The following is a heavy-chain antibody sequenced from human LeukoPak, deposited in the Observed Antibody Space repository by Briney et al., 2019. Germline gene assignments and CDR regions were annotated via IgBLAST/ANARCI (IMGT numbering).Heavy chain of an antibody. J-gene: IGHJ4*02. V-gene: IGHV3-43*01. D-gene: IGHD5-18*01. CDR3: AKEMSSYTYGYYFDY. Sequence: PGGSLRLSCAASGFTFDDYTMHWVRQAPGKSLEWVSLISWDGGTTYYADSVKGRFSISRDNSKNSLYVQMHSLKNEDTALYYCAKEMSSYTYGYYFDYWGQGTLVTVSS. CDR1: GFTFDDYT. CDR2: ISWDGGTT.